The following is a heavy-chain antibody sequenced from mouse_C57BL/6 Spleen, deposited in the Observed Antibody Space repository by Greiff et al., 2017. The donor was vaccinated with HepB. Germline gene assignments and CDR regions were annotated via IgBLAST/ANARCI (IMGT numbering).Heavy chain of an antibody. D-gene: IGHD1-1*01. CDR1: GYTFTSYW. Sequence: VQLQQSGAELVKPGASVKLSCKASGYTFTSYWMHWVKQRPGQGLEWIGMIHPNSGSTNYNEKFKSKATLTVDKSSSTAYMQLSSLTSEDSAVYYCARDYGSSYEAMDYWGQGTSVTVSS. J-gene: IGHJ4*01. CDR3: ARDYGSSYEAMDY. V-gene: IGHV1-64*01. CDR2: IHPNSGST.